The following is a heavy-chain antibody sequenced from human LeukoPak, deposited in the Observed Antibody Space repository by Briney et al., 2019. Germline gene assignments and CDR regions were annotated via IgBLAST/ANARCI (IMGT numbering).Heavy chain of an antibody. CDR1: GGSISSYY. Sequence: PSETLSPTCTVSGGSISSYYWSWIRQPAGKGLEWIGRIYTSGSTNYDPSLKSRVTMSVDTSKNQFSLKLSSVTAADTAVYYCARESGGIVPAAPRVYYYYYMDVWGKGTTVTVSS. V-gene: IGHV4-4*07. CDR2: IYTSGST. D-gene: IGHD2-2*01. J-gene: IGHJ6*03. CDR3: ARESGGIVPAAPRVYYYYYMDV.